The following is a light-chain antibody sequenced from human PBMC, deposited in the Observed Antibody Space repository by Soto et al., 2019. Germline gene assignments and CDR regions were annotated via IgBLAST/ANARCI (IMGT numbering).Light chain of an antibody. Sequence: IRVTQSASSLSASVGDSVTVTCRASQWFXTHFGWYQQKSGKAPQFLXDKASSLQRGGPSRLSGSGSGTEFTLPISSLQPDDFATYFCQQYREDSRTFGQGTKVDIK. J-gene: IGKJ1*01. CDR1: QWFXTH. CDR2: KAS. V-gene: IGKV1-5*03. CDR3: QQYREDSRT.